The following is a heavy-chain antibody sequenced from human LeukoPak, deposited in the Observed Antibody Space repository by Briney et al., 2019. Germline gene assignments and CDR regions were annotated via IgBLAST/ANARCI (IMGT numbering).Heavy chain of an antibody. D-gene: IGHD1-14*01. CDR3: ASRKLALFDY. V-gene: IGHV3-74*01. CDR2: INSDGSST. CDR1: GFTFITFSSYW. J-gene: IGHJ4*02. Sequence: GGSLRLSCAASGFTFITFSSYWMYWVRQAPGKGLVWVSRINSDGSSTSYADSVKGRFTLSRDNAKNTLYLQMNSLRAEDTAVYYCASRKLALFDYWGQGTLVTVSS.